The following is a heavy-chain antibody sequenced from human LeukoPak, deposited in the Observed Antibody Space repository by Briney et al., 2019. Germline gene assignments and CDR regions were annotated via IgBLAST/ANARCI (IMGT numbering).Heavy chain of an antibody. CDR3: ARRSGIAVAGAFDY. V-gene: IGHV3-23*01. Sequence: GGSLRLSCAASGFTFSSYAMSWVRQAPGKGLEWVSAISGSGGSTYYADSVKGRFTISRDNSKNTLFLQMNSLRAEDTAVYYCARRSGIAVAGAFDYWGQGTLVTVSS. D-gene: IGHD6-19*01. CDR1: GFTFSSYA. CDR2: ISGSGGST. J-gene: IGHJ4*02.